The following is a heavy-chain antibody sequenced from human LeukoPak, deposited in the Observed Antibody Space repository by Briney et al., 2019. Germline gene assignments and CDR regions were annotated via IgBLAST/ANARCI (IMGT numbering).Heavy chain of an antibody. CDR1: GGSISSYY. J-gene: IGHJ4*02. CDR2: IYYSGST. CDR3: ARRQRGLRSGGFDY. D-gene: IGHD5-12*01. Sequence: SETLSLTCTVSGGSISSYYWSWIRQPPGKGLEWIGYIYYSGSTNYNPSLKSRVTISVDASKNQFSLKLSSVTAADTAVYYCARRQRGLRSGGFDYWGQGTLVTVSS. V-gene: IGHV4-59*08.